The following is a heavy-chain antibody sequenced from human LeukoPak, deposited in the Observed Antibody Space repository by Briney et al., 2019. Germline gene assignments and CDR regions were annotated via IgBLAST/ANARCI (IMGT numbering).Heavy chain of an antibody. CDR3: ATARPPGATDY. D-gene: IGHD1-26*01. CDR2: INHSGST. J-gene: IGHJ4*02. CDR1: GGSFSGYY. Sequence: SETLSLTCAVYGGSFSGYYWSWIRQPPGKGLEWIGEINHSGSTNYNPSLKSRVTISVDTSKNQFSLKLSSVTAADTAVYYCATARPPGATDYWGQGTLVTVSS. V-gene: IGHV4-34*01.